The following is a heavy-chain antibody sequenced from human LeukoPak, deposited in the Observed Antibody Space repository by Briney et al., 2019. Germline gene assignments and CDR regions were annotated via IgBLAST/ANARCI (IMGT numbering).Heavy chain of an antibody. V-gene: IGHV5-51*01. D-gene: IGHD1-26*01. Sequence: AGESLQISCQGSGYSFTSYWIGWVRQMPGKGLEWMGIIYPGDSDTRYSPSFEGQVTISADKSISTAYLQWSSLKASDTAMYYCARLVGASTRGFYFDYWGQGTLVTVSS. CDR3: ARLVGASTRGFYFDY. CDR1: GYSFTSYW. CDR2: IYPGDSDT. J-gene: IGHJ4*02.